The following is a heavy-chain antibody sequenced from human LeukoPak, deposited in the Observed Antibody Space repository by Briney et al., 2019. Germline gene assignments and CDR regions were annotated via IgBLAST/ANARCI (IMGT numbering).Heavy chain of an antibody. CDR3: ARGASASPSQFDY. D-gene: IGHD3-3*01. J-gene: IGHJ4*02. CDR2: INIDGSST. V-gene: IGHV3-74*01. CDR1: GFTFSSYW. Sequence: PGGSLRLSCAASGFTFSSYWMHWVRQAPGKGLVWVSRINIDGSSTTYADSVKGRFTISRNNAKNTLYLQMNSLRAEDTAVYCCARGASASPSQFDYWGQGTLVTVSS.